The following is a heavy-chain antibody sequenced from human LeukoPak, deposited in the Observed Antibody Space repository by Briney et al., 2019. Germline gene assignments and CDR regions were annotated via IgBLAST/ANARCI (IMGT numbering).Heavy chain of an antibody. V-gene: IGHV1-69*05. CDR2: IIPIFGTA. D-gene: IGHD3-10*01. Sequence: SVKLSCKASGGTFNSYAISWVRQAPGQGLEWMGGIIPIFGTANYAQKFQGRVTITTDESTSTASMELSSLRSEDTAVYYCARALGGGGDAFDIWGQGTMVTVSS. CDR1: GGTFNSYA. CDR3: ARALGGGGDAFDI. J-gene: IGHJ3*02.